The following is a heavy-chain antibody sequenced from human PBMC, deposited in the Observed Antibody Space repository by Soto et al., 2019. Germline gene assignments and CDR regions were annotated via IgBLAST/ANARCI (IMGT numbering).Heavy chain of an antibody. CDR1: GFTFSSYG. CDR2: ISYDGSNK. V-gene: IGHV3-30*18. J-gene: IGHJ4*02. D-gene: IGHD4-17*01. CDR3: AKSTVLRGGFDY. Sequence: QVQLVESGGGVVQPGRSLRLSCAASGFTFSSYGMHWVRQAPGKGLEWVAVISYDGSNKYYADSVKGRFTISRDNSKNTLYRQMNSLRAEDTAVYYCAKSTVLRGGFDYWGQGTLVTVSS.